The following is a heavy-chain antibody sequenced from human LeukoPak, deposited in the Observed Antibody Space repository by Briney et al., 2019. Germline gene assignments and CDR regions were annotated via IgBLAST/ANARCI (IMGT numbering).Heavy chain of an antibody. J-gene: IGHJ3*02. CDR3: ARDGGPAFDI. D-gene: IGHD3-16*01. CDR2: IYYSGST. V-gene: IGHV4-59*01. Sequence: SETLSFTCTVSGGSISSYYWSWIRQPPGKGLEWIGYIYYSGSTNYNPSLKSRVTISVDTSKNQSSLKLSSVTAADTAVYYCARDGGPAFDIWGQGTMVTVSS. CDR1: GGSISSYY.